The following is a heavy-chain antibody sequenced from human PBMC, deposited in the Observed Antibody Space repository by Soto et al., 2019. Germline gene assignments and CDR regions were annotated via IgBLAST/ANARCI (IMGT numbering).Heavy chain of an antibody. CDR3: ARYCSGGSCIMSYFDY. J-gene: IGHJ4*02. Sequence: QVQLQESGPGLVKPSQTLSLACTVSGVSISSDTYYWSWVRQHPGKGLDWIGYIYHRGNTYYNPSLKGRITISLDSSKNQFSLKLSSVTAAETAVYYCARYCSGGSCIMSYFDYWGQGILVTVSS. CDR1: GVSISSDTYY. D-gene: IGHD2-15*01. V-gene: IGHV4-31*03. CDR2: IYHRGNT.